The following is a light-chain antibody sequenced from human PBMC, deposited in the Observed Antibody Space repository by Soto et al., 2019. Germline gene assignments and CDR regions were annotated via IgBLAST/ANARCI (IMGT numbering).Light chain of an antibody. V-gene: IGKV1D-12*01. J-gene: IGKJ1*01. CDR3: QQANSFPRT. CDR2: AAS. Sequence: DIQTTQSPSSVSASVGDRVTITCRASQAISTWLAWYQQKPGKAPKLLIYAASNLQTGVLSRFSGSGSGTDLTLTISSLQPEDFATYYCQQANSFPRTFGQGTKVEIK. CDR1: QAISTW.